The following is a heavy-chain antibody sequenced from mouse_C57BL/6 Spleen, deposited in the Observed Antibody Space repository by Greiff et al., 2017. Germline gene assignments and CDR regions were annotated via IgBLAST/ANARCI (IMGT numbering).Heavy chain of an antibody. CDR3: ARPAGYSNYYFDY. CDR2: IYPGDGDT. V-gene: IGHV1-80*01. D-gene: IGHD2-5*01. CDR1: GYAFSSYW. J-gene: IGHJ2*01. Sequence: QVQLQQSGAERVKPGASVKISCKASGYAFSSYWMNWVKQRPGKGLEWIGQIYPGDGDTNYNGKFKGKATLTADKSSSTAYMQLSSLTSEDSAVYFCARPAGYSNYYFDYWGQGTTLTVSS.